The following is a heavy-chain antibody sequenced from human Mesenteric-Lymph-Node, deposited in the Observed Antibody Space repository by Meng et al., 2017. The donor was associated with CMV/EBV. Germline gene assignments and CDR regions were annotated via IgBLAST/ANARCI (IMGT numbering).Heavy chain of an antibody. J-gene: IGHJ4*02. V-gene: IGHV5-51*01. D-gene: IGHD2-2*01. CDR2: IYPGDSDT. CDR3: SRGGYCTSSSCYPFGY. CDR1: GYSFLSYW. Sequence: TVSRQGSGYSFLSYWIGWLRQVPGNGLEWMGIIYPGDSDTKYSPSFRGQVTISADKSLNTANLQRSGLKASDSAMYDCSRGGYCTSSSCYPFGYWGQGTLVTVSS.